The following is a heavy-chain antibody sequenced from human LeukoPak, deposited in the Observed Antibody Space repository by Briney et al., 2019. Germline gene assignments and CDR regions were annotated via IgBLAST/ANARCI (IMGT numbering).Heavy chain of an antibody. Sequence: ASAKVSCKASGYTFTSCGISWVRQAPGQGLEWMGWISAYNGNTNYAQKLQGRVTMTTDTSTSTAYMELRSLRSDDTAVYYCARGRLYNYYFDYWGQGTLVTVSS. D-gene: IGHD1-20*01. CDR2: ISAYNGNT. V-gene: IGHV1-18*01. J-gene: IGHJ4*02. CDR3: ARGRLYNYYFDY. CDR1: GYTFTSCG.